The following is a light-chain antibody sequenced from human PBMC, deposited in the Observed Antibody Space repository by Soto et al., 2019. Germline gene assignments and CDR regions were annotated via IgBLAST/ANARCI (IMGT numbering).Light chain of an antibody. J-gene: IGLJ2*01. Sequence: QSALPQPASVSGSPGQSITISCTGTSSDVGSYNLVSWYQQHPGKAPKLMIYEVSKRPSGVSNRFSGSKSGNTASLTISGLQAEDEGDYYCCSYAGSSTLVFGGGTKVNVL. CDR1: SSDVGSYNL. CDR3: CSYAGSSTLV. CDR2: EVS. V-gene: IGLV2-23*02.